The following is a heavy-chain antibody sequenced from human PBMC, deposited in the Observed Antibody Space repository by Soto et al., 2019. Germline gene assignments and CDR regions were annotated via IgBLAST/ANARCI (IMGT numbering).Heavy chain of an antibody. J-gene: IGHJ3*02. CDR3: AHRRGDYMRGSYRLADAFDI. CDR1: GFSLSTSGVG. V-gene: IGHV2-5*02. Sequence: QITLKESGPTLVKPTQTLTLTCTFSGFSLSTSGVGVGWIRQPPGKALEWLALIYWDDDKRYSPSLRSRLTITKDTSKNQVVLTMTNIDPVDTATYYCAHRRGDYMRGSYRLADAFDIWGQGTTVTVSS. CDR2: IYWDDDK. D-gene: IGHD3-16*02.